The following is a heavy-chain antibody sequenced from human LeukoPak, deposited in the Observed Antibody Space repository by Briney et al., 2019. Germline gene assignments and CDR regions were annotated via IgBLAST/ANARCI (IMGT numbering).Heavy chain of an antibody. Sequence: GGSLRLSCAASGFTFSSYGMHWVRQAPGKGLEWVAVISYDGSNKYYADSVKGRFTISRDNSKNTLYLQMDSLRAEDTAVYYCAKDRGSGSRKLYYFDYWGQGTLVTVSS. CDR1: GFTFSSYG. D-gene: IGHD3-10*01. CDR2: ISYDGSNK. CDR3: AKDRGSGSRKLYYFDY. V-gene: IGHV3-30*18. J-gene: IGHJ4*02.